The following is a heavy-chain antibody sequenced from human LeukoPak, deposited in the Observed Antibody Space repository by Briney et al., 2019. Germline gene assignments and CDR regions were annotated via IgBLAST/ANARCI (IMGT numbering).Heavy chain of an antibody. J-gene: IGHJ4*02. CDR2: IYSGGST. V-gene: IGHV3-53*01. CDR1: GLTVSKNY. CDR3: ARVGGH. D-gene: IGHD3-10*01. Sequence: GGSLRLSCAASGLTVSKNYMSWVRQAPGKGLESVSVIYSGGSTYYADSVRGRFTISRDNSKNTLYLQMNSLRVEDTAVYYCARVGGHCGQGTLVTVSS.